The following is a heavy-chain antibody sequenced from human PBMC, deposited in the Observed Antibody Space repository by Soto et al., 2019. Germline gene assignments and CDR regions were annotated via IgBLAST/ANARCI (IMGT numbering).Heavy chain of an antibody. V-gene: IGHV3-72*01. J-gene: IGHJ4*02. CDR3: SLVDPSAKSPDY. Sequence: VEVEESGGGLVLPGGSLRLSCTVSVVSEFNFSDHYMDWVRQAPGKGLEWVGRTRNRVNSFSTAYAASVQGRFTISRDDSKNTVYLQMNSLKTEDTAVYYCSLVDPSAKSPDYWGQGTLVTVSS. CDR2: TRNRVNSFST. D-gene: IGHD2-15*01. CDR1: VVSEFNFSDHY.